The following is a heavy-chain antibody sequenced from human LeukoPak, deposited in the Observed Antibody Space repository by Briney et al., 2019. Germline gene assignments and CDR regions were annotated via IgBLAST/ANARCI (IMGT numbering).Heavy chain of an antibody. J-gene: IGHJ4*02. Sequence: SVKVSCKASGGTFSSYAISWVRQAPGQGLEWMGRIIPILGIANYAQKFQGRVTITADKSTSTAYIELSSLRSEDTAVYYCARTPDYYDSSGYDYWGQGTLVAVSS. CDR2: IIPILGIA. CDR1: GGTFSSYA. D-gene: IGHD3-22*01. CDR3: ARTPDYYDSSGYDY. V-gene: IGHV1-69*04.